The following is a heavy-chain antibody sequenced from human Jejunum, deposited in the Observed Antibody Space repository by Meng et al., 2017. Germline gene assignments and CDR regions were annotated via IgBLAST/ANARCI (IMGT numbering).Heavy chain of an antibody. CDR1: GFSPSTSGVG. D-gene: IGHD6-13*01. Sequence: QVTMNESAPTRVEPTQTLALKCTFSGFSPSTSGVGVGWSRQTPGEALDYLALIDWDDDKRYNPSLKNRLTIAKDTSKNQVVLTMTNVDPVDTATYFCAHRLGQSGHSWDVGYFDFWGQGALVTVSS. J-gene: IGHJ4*02. CDR2: IDWDDDK. V-gene: IGHV2-5*02. CDR3: AHRLGQSGHSWDVGYFDF.